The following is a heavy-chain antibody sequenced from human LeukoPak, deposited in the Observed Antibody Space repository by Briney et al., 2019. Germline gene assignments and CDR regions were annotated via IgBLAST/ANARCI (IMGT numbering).Heavy chain of an antibody. CDR1: GFTFSVSA. CDR2: IRNKANNYAT. CDR3: TYTSSSGVVY. Sequence: GGSLRLSCAASGFTFSVSAMYWVRQASGKGLEWVGRIRNKANNYATAYGASLKGRFTISRDDSKNTAYLQMNSLETEDTAMYYCTYTSSSGVVYWGQGTLVTVSS. V-gene: IGHV3-73*01. J-gene: IGHJ4*02. D-gene: IGHD6-6*01.